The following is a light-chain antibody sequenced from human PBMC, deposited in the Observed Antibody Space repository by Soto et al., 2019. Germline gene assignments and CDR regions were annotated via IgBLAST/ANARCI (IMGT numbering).Light chain of an antibody. V-gene: IGKV4-1*01. J-gene: IGKJ1*01. CDR3: QQYYSIPWT. CDR2: WAS. CDR1: QSVLHSSTNKNY. Sequence: DIVMTQSPDSLAVSLVERATINCKSSQSVLHSSTNKNYLAWYQQKPGQSPNLLIYWASAREYGVPDRFSGSGSGTDLTLTISSLQAEDVALYYCQQYYSIPWTFGQGTKVEIK.